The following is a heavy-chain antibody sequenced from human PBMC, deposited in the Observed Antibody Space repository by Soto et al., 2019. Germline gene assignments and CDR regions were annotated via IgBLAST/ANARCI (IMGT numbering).Heavy chain of an antibody. V-gene: IGHV4-39*07. CDR1: GGSISSSSYY. CDR2: IYYSGST. CDR3: ARRTTGTTFLDY. D-gene: IGHD1-1*01. J-gene: IGHJ4*02. Sequence: SETLSLTCTVSGGSISSSSYYWGWIRQPPGKGLEWIGSIYYSGSTYYNPSLKSRVTISVDTSKNQFSLKLSSVTAADTAVYYCARRTTGTTFLDYWGQGTLVTVSS.